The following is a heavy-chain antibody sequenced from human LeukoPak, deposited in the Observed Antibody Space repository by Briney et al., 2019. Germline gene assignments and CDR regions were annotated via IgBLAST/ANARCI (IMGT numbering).Heavy chain of an antibody. J-gene: IGHJ3*02. CDR3: VRPRNYAFDI. V-gene: IGHV4-39*01. Sequence: SETLSLTCTPFSGSISSTSYYWGWIRQAPGKGLEWIGGIIYSGNTYYNPSLKSRVTISVDTTKNQFSLKLTSVTAADTAVYYCVRPRNYAFDIWGQGTMVTVSS. CDR2: IIYSGNT. CDR1: SGSISSTSYY.